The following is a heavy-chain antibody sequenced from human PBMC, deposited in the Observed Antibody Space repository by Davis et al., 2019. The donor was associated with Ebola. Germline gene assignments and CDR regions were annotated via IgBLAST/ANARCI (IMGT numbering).Heavy chain of an antibody. J-gene: IGHJ4*02. V-gene: IGHV3-23*01. CDR3: AKVRGGIVGATTFDY. CDR2: IRGSGGST. CDR1: GFTFSSYA. Sequence: GESLKISCAALGFTFSSYAMSWVRQAPGKGLEWVSAIRGSGGSTYYADSVKGRFTISRDNSKNTLYLQMNSLRAENTAVYYCAKVRGGIVGATTFDYWGQGTLVTVSS. D-gene: IGHD1-26*01.